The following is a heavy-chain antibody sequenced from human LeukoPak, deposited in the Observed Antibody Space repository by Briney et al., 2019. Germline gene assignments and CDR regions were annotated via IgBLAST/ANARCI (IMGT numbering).Heavy chain of an antibody. CDR1: GYSFSGYY. V-gene: IGHV1-2*02. CDR2: ININSGGT. J-gene: IGHJ4*02. D-gene: IGHD6-19*01. CDR3: ARSEWLVRENDY. Sequence: ASVTVSCKASGYSFSGYYMHWVRQAPGQGLAGVGWININSGGTNYAQEFQGRVTMTRDTSISTAYMELSGLRSDDTAVYYCARSEWLVRENDYWGQGTLVTVSS.